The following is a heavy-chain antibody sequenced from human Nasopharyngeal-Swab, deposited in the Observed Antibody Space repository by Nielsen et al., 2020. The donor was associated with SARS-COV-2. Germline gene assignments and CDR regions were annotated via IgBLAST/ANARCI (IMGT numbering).Heavy chain of an antibody. D-gene: IGHD2-15*01. CDR2: VYYYSGTT. J-gene: IGHJ5*02. CDR3: ARHGPRYCSAGNCFKWFDP. Sequence: SETLSLTCSVSGGSMTSYYWSWIRQPPGKGLEWIGYVYYYSGTTNSNPSLKSRVTMSVDTPKNQFSLQLSSVTAADTAMYFCARHGPRYCSAGNCFKWFDPWGQGTLVTVSS. V-gene: IGHV4-59*08. CDR1: GGSMTSYY.